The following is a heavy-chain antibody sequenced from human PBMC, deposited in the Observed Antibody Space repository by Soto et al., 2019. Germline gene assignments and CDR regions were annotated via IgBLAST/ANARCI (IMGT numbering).Heavy chain of an antibody. Sequence: SETLSLTCGVYGGSFSGYQWNWIRQSPGQWLEWIGEINHSGTTKYNPSLESRINLSVDTSKKQFSLKMFSVTAADTAIYYCARGWRFDPWGQGXQVTVPS. CDR2: INHSGTT. J-gene: IGHJ5*02. CDR3: ARGWRFDP. CDR1: GGSFSGYQ. V-gene: IGHV4-34*01. D-gene: IGHD1-1*01.